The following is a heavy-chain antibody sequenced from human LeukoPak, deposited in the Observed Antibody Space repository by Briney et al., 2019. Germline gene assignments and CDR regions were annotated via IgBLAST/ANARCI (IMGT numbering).Heavy chain of an antibody. J-gene: IGHJ4*02. D-gene: IGHD2-8*01. CDR3: ARESAGVYVPEYYFDY. Sequence: ASVKVSCKASGYTFTSYVMHWVRQAPGQRLEWMGWINAGNGNAKYSQEFQSRVTITRDTSSNTAYMELSSLRSEDMAVYYCARESAGVYVPEYYFDYWGQGTLVTVS. V-gene: IGHV1-3*03. CDR1: GYTFTSYV. CDR2: INAGNGNA.